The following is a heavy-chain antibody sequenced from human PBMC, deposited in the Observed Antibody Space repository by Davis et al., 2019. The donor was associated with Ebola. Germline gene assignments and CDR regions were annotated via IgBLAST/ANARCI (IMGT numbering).Heavy chain of an antibody. V-gene: IGHV3-48*04. CDR2: ISSSSSTI. CDR1: GFTFSSYS. CDR3: VRLTGNDAFDL. D-gene: IGHD3-9*01. Sequence: GGSLRLSCAASGFTFSSYSMNWVRQAPGKGLEWVSYISSSSSTIYYADSVKGRLTISRDNAKNTLYLQMNSLRTEDTAIYYCVRLTGNDAFDLWGQETMVTVSS. J-gene: IGHJ3*01.